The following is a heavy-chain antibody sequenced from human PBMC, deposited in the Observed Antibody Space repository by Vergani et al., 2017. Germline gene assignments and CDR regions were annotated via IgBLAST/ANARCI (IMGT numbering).Heavy chain of an antibody. Sequence: QVQLQQWGAGLLKPSETLSLTCAVYVGSFSGYYWSWIRQPPGKGLEWIGEINHSGSTNYNPSLKSRVTISVDTSKNQFSLKLSSVTAADTAVYYCARGNVVGRIDYWGQGTLVTVSS. J-gene: IGHJ4*02. CDR3: ARGNVVGRIDY. CDR1: VGSFSGYY. D-gene: IGHD1-26*01. V-gene: IGHV4-34*01. CDR2: INHSGST.